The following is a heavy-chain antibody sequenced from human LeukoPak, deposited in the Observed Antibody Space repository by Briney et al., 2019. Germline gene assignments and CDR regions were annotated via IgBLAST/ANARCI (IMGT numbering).Heavy chain of an antibody. Sequence: PGGSLRLSCAASVFTFDDYAMHWVRQAPGKGLEWVSGISWNSGSIGYADSVKGRFTISRDNAKNSLYLQMNSLRAEDTALYYCAKDVDFWSGYVTPYYFDYWGQGTLVTVSS. J-gene: IGHJ4*02. CDR1: VFTFDDYA. D-gene: IGHD3-3*01. CDR2: ISWNSGSI. CDR3: AKDVDFWSGYVTPYYFDY. V-gene: IGHV3-9*01.